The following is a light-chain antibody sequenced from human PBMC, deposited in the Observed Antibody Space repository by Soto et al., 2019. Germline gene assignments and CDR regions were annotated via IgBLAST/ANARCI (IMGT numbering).Light chain of an antibody. CDR1: STDVGGYNY. CDR2: AVS. J-gene: IGLJ1*01. V-gene: IGLV2-11*01. Sequence: QSALTQQRSVSGSPGQSVTISCTGTSTDVGGYNYVSWYQQHPGKVPKLMIYAVSKRPSGVPDRFSGSKSGNTASLTISGLQAEDEADYYCCSYAGRDTLYVFGSGTKVTVL. CDR3: CSYAGRDTLYV.